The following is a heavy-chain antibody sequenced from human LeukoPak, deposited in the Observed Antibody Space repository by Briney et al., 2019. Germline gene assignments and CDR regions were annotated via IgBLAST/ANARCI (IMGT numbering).Heavy chain of an antibody. CDR3: AREGLEGYCSGGSCYRVRAFDI. CDR2: IIPIFGTA. D-gene: IGHD2-15*01. V-gene: IGHV1-69*13. Sequence: SVKVSCTASGGTFSSYAISWVRQAPGQGLEWMGGIIPIFGTANYAQKFQGRVTITADESTSTAYMELSSLRSEDTAVYYCAREGLEGYCSGGSCYRVRAFDIWGQGTMVTVSS. J-gene: IGHJ3*02. CDR1: GGTFSSYA.